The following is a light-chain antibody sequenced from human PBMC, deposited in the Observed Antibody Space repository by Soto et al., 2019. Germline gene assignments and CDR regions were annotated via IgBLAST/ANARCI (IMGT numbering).Light chain of an antibody. CDR1: NSGSKS. V-gene: IGLV3-21*02. CDR3: QVWDSSSDHPVV. CDR2: DDS. Sequence: SYELTQPPSVSVAPGQTARITCGGNNSGSKSVHWYQQKPGQAPGLGVYDDSDRPSGIPERFSGSNSGNTATLTISRVEAGDESDYYCQVWDSSSDHPVVFGGGTKLTVL. J-gene: IGLJ2*01.